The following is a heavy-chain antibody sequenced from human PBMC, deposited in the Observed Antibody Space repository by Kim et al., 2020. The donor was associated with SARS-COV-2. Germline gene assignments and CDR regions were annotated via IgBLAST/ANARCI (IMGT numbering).Heavy chain of an antibody. CDR2: ISWNSGSI. V-gene: IGHV3-9*01. CDR1: GFTFDDYA. J-gene: IGHJ6*02. D-gene: IGHD3-22*01. CDR3: AKGMAASYYDSSGYNSPDYYYYGMDV. Sequence: GGSLRLSCAASGFTFDDYAMHWVRQAPGKGLEWVSGISWNSGSIGYADSVKGRFTISRDNAKNSLYLQMNSLRAEDTALYYCAKGMAASYYDSSGYNSPDYYYYGMDVWGQGTTVTVSS.